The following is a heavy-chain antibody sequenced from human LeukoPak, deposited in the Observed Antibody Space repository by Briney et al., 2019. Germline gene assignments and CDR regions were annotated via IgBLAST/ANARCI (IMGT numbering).Heavy chain of an antibody. J-gene: IGHJ5*02. Sequence: SETLSLTCTVSGGSISSYYWSWIRQPAGKGLEWIGRIYTSGSTNYNPSLKSRVTMSVDTSKNQFSLKLSSVTAADTAVYYCAREYSSTSYQGWFDPWGQGTLVTVSS. CDR2: IYTSGST. V-gene: IGHV4-4*07. CDR3: AREYSSTSYQGWFDP. CDR1: GGSISSYY. D-gene: IGHD2-2*01.